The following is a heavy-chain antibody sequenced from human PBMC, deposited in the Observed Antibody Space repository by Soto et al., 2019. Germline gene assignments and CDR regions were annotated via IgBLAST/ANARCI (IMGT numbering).Heavy chain of an antibody. CDR3: ASQRGPFRHKGYYYGMGV. D-gene: IGHD6-25*01. CDR1: GYSFTSYW. CDR2: IDPSDSYT. V-gene: IGHV5-10-1*01. J-gene: IGHJ6*02. Sequence: GESLKISCKGAGYSFTSYWISWVRQMPGRGLEWRGRIDPSDSYTNYSPSFQGHATISADKSISTAYLQWSSLKASDTAMYYCASQRGPFRHKGYYYGMGVWGQGTTVTVSS.